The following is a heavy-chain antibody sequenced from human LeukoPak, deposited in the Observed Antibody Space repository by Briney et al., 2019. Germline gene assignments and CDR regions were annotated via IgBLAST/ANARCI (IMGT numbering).Heavy chain of an antibody. V-gene: IGHV4-59*01. J-gene: IGHJ6*02. CDR2: IYYSGST. D-gene: IGHD6-19*01. CDR3: ARVNSSGWSRARYYYGMDV. CDR1: GGSISSYY. Sequence: KPSETLSLTCTVSGGSISSYYWSWIRQPPGKGLEWIGYIYYSGSTSYNPSLKSRVTISVDTSKNQFSLKLSSVTAADTAVYYCARVNSSGWSRARYYYGMDVWGQGTTVTVSS.